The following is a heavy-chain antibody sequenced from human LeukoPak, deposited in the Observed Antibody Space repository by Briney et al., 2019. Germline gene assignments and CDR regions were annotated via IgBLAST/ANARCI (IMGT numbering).Heavy chain of an antibody. CDR3: ARAGEMNWFDP. CDR1: GGTFSSYA. CDR2: NIPIFGIA. Sequence: GASVKVSCKASGGTFSSYAISWVRQAPGQGLEWMGRNIPIFGIANYAQKFQGRVTITADKSTSTAYMELSSLRSEDTAVYYCARAGEMNWFDPWGQGTLVTVSS. J-gene: IGHJ5*02. V-gene: IGHV1-69*04. D-gene: IGHD5-24*01.